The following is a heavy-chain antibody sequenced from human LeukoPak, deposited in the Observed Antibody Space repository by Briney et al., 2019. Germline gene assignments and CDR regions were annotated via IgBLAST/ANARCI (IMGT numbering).Heavy chain of an antibody. J-gene: IGHJ5*02. CDR1: GFTFDDYA. D-gene: IGHD3-16*01. Sequence: GGSLRLSCAASGFTFDDYAMHWVRQAPGKGLEWVSGISWNSNNIGYADSVKGRFSISRDNAKNSLYLQMNSLRAEDTAVYYCAKDSTPRSGGNGPYWFDPWGQGTLVTVSS. CDR2: ISWNSNNI. V-gene: IGHV3-9*01. CDR3: AKDSTPRSGGNGPYWFDP.